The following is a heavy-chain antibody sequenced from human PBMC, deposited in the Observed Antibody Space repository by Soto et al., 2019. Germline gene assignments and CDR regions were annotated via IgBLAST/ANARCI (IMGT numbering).Heavy chain of an antibody. CDR1: GDSISNGGFS. V-gene: IGHV4-30-2*01. Sequence: SETLSLTCGVSGDSISNGGFSWSWIRQPPEKGLEWIGDIYHSGSTYYNPSLKSRVTISVDVTKNDFSLNMRSVTAADTAVYYCARGGGLFWGGNPLGAFDIWGQGTMVTVSS. J-gene: IGHJ3*02. D-gene: IGHD3-3*01. CDR2: IYHSGST. CDR3: ARGGGLFWGGNPLGAFDI.